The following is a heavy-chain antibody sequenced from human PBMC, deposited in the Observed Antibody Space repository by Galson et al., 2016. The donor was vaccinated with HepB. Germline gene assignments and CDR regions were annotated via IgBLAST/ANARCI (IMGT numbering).Heavy chain of an antibody. D-gene: IGHD6-19*01. V-gene: IGHV4-39*01. J-gene: IGHJ6*03. Sequence: SEPLSLTCIVSGGSISSDYYWGWIRQPPGRGLEWIGSIYSNEATFYNPSLTSRVTISVDTPKNQSSLRLDSVTAADTGLYYCATGIVVAGKYYYHYMDVWGKGTTVTVSS. CDR2: IYSNEAT. CDR1: GGSISSDYY. CDR3: ATGIVVAGKYYYHYMDV.